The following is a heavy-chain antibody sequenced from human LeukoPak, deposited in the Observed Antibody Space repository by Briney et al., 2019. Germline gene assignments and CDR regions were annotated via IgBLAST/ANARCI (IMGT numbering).Heavy chain of an antibody. D-gene: IGHD2-21*01. Sequence: SETLSLTCTVSGGSISSSSLSWGWIRQPPGKGLEWIGTIRYSGSTHYKPSLMSRVTISVDKSQNQFSLRLRSVTAADTAVYYCARHSGLGVVSPYLDYWGQGMLVTVSS. CDR3: ARHSGLGVVSPYLDY. V-gene: IGHV4-39*01. CDR1: GGSISSSSLS. J-gene: IGHJ4*02. CDR2: IRYSGST.